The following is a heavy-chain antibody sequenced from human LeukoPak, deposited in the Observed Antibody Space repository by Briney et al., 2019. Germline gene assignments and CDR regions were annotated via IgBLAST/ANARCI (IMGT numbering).Heavy chain of an antibody. D-gene: IGHD1-26*01. V-gene: IGHV4-59*08. CDR2: VYYTGST. Sequence: SETLSLTCTVSGGSISSYYWSWIRQPPGKGLDWLGHVYYTGSTNYNSSLQDRISTSIDMSKNQFSLTLTSVTAADTAFYYCARHVGDYFDSWGQGILVTVSS. CDR1: GGSISSYY. CDR3: ARHVGDYFDS. J-gene: IGHJ4*02.